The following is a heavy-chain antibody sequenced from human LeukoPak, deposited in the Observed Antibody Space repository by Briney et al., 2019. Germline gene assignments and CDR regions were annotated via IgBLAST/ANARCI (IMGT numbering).Heavy chain of an antibody. CDR1: GFTIGPYA. D-gene: IGHD2/OR15-2a*01. J-gene: IGHJ6*02. Sequence: PGGSLRLSCAASGFTIGPYAMYWVRQGPGRGLEWVSVIKADGSGTLYADSVRGRFTTSRDNSKNSLYLQMNSLTSEDTALYYCATWAFYHNLDVWGQGTTVIVSS. CDR2: IKADGSGT. V-gene: IGHV3-43*02. CDR3: ATWAFYHNLDV.